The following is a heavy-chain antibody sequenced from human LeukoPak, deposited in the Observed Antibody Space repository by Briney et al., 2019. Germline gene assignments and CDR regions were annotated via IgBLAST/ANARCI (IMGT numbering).Heavy chain of an antibody. V-gene: IGHV3-11*01. CDR2: ISSSGSTI. CDR1: GFTFSDYY. CDR3: ARVGVDTATFDY. D-gene: IGHD5-18*01. Sequence: GGTLRLSCAASGFTFSDYYMSWIRQAPGQGLEWVSYISSSGSTIYYADSVKGRFTISRDNAKNSLDLQMNSLRAEDTAVYCCARVGVDTATFDYWGQGTLVTVSS. J-gene: IGHJ4*02.